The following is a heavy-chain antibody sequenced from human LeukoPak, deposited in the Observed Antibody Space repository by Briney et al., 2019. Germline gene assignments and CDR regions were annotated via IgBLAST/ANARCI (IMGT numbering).Heavy chain of an antibody. J-gene: IGHJ4*02. D-gene: IGHD3-22*01. CDR2: ISSSSSYI. CDR3: AREAYYYDSSGYYPRYFDY. CDR1: GFTFSSYS. V-gene: IGHV3-21*01. Sequence: GGSLRLSCAASGFTFSSYSMNWVRQAPGKGLEWVSSISSSSSYIYYADSVKGRFTISRDNAKNSLYLQMNSLRAEDTAVYYCAREAYYYDSSGYYPRYFDYWGQGTLVTVSS.